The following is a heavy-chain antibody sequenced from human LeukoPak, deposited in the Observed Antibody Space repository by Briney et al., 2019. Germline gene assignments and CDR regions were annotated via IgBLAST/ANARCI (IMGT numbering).Heavy chain of an antibody. D-gene: IGHD3-9*01. CDR3: ARDRILTGYYIFYYYYGMDV. J-gene: IGHJ6*02. CDR1: GGSFSDYS. V-gene: IGHV1-18*01. CDR2: ISAYNGNT. Sequence: ASVKVSCKASGGSFSDYSISWVRQAPGQGLEWMGWISAYNGNTNYAQKLQGRVTMTTDTSTSTAYMELRSLRSDDTAVYYCARDRILTGYYIFYYYYGMDVWGQGTTVTVSS.